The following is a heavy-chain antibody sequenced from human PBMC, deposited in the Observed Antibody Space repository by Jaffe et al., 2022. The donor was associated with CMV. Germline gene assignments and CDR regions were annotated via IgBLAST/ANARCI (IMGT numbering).Heavy chain of an antibody. CDR3: ARGYGGGYVVGSKLYHYYYMDV. Sequence: QVQLVQSGAEVKQPGASVKISCKASGYRFTDYHIHWVRQAPGQGLEWMGWLNPHSGTANYAQKFQAWVTMTGDTSLSTVHMELRSLKSDDSAVYFCARGYGGGYVVGSKLYHYYYMDVWSKGTTVTVSS. CDR1: GYRFTDYH. D-gene: IGHD3-16*01. J-gene: IGHJ6*03. V-gene: IGHV1-2*04. CDR2: LNPHSGTA.